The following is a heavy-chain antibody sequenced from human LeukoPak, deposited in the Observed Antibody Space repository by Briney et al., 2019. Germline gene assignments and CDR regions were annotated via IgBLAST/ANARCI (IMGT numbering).Heavy chain of an antibody. D-gene: IGHD5-24*01. V-gene: IGHV3-23*01. J-gene: IGHJ5*02. CDR3: AKLKEMATILNWFDP. Sequence: PGGSLRLSCAASGFIFSPYAMSWVRQAPGKGLEWVAGIAGGDDRFYADSVKGRFSISRDNSKNTVDLQMNSLRVEDTAVYYCAKLKEMATILNWFDPWGQGTLVTVSS. CDR2: IAGGDDR. CDR1: GFIFSPYA.